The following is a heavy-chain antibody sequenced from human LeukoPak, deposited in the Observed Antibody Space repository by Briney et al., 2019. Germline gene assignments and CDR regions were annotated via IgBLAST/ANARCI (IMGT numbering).Heavy chain of an antibody. CDR1: GSDFSNYW. Sequence: PGGSLRLSCAASGSDFSNYWMSWVRQAPGKGLEWVANIKQDGSEKYYVDSVKGRFTISRDNAKNSLYMQMNSLRAEDTAVYFCARDRWGYSYGGDWGQGTLVTVSS. V-gene: IGHV3-7*01. J-gene: IGHJ4*02. CDR3: ARDRWGYSYGGD. D-gene: IGHD5-18*01. CDR2: IKQDGSEK.